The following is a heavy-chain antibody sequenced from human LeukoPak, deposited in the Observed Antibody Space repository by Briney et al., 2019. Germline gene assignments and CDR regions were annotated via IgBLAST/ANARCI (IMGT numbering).Heavy chain of an antibody. V-gene: IGHV3-15*01. D-gene: IGHD2/OR15-2a*01. CDR1: GFSFMNAW. Sequence: IPGGSLRLSCAASGFSFMNAWMIWVRQAPGKGLEWVGRIKGNADGGTPDYAAPARGRFTISRDDSKNTLYLQMNSLKTEDTAVYYCTTFYHEYSPYWGRGTLVTVSS. CDR2: IKGNADGGTP. CDR3: TTFYHEYSPY. J-gene: IGHJ4*02.